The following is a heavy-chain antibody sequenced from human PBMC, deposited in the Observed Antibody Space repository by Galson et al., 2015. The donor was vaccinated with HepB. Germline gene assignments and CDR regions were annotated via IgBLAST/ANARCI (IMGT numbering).Heavy chain of an antibody. CDR3: ATPSGIAAAGDYYYYGMDV. Sequence: QSGAEVKKPGESLRISCKGSGYSFTSYWISWVRQMPGKGLEWMGRIDPSDSYTNYSPSFQGHVTISADKSISTAYLQWSSLKASDTAMYYCATPSGIAAAGDYYYYGMDVWGQGTTVTVPS. CDR2: IDPSDSYT. D-gene: IGHD6-13*01. CDR1: GYSFTSYW. V-gene: IGHV5-10-1*01. J-gene: IGHJ6*02.